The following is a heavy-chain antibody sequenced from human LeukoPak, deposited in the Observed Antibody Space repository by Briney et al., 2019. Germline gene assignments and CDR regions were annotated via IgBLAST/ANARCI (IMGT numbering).Heavy chain of an antibody. Sequence: SETLSLTCAVYGGSFSGYYWSWIRQPPGNGLEWIGEINHSGSTNYNPSLKSRVTISVDTSKNQFSLKLSSVTAADTAVYYCARGHSRGYSYGYRSGAFDIWGQGTMVTVSS. CDR2: INHSGST. J-gene: IGHJ3*02. CDR1: GGSFSGYY. D-gene: IGHD5-18*01. V-gene: IGHV4-34*01. CDR3: ARGHSRGYSYGYRSGAFDI.